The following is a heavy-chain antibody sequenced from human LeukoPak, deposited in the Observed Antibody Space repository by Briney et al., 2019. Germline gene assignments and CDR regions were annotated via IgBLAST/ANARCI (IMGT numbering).Heavy chain of an antibody. Sequence: SETLSLTCAVYGGSFSGYYWSWIRQPPGKGLEWIGEINHSGSTNYNPSLKSRVTISVDTSKNQFSLKLSSVTAADTAVYYCARLLPRDYRRRGVFDYWGQGTQVTVSS. J-gene: IGHJ4*02. V-gene: IGHV4-34*01. CDR3: ARLLPRDYRRRGVFDY. CDR2: INHSGST. CDR1: GGSFSGYY. D-gene: IGHD3-10*01.